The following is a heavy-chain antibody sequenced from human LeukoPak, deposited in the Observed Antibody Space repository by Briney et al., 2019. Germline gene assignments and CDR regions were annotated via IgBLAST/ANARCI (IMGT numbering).Heavy chain of an antibody. CDR2: INPNSGGT. J-gene: IGHJ4*02. Sequence: SVKVSCKASGYTFTGYYMHWVRQAPGQGLEWMGWINPNSGGTNYAQKFQGRVTMTRDTSISTAYMGLSRLRSDDTAVYYCAIPATMVRGVGDYWGQGTLVTVSS. CDR3: AIPATMVRGVGDY. V-gene: IGHV1-2*02. D-gene: IGHD3-10*01. CDR1: GYTFTGYY.